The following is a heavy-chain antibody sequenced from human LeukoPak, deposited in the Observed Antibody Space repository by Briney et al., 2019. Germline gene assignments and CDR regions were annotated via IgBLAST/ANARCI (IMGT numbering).Heavy chain of an antibody. CDR3: AKAYSGYEFDY. J-gene: IGHJ4*02. CDR1: GFTFSSYG. CDR2: ISYDGSNK. D-gene: IGHD5-12*01. V-gene: IGHV3-30*18. Sequence: GGSLRLSCAASGFTFSSYGMHWVRQASGKGLEWVAVISYDGSNKYYADSVKGRFTISRDNSENTLYLQMNSPRAEDTAVYYCAKAYSGYEFDYWGQGTLVTVSS.